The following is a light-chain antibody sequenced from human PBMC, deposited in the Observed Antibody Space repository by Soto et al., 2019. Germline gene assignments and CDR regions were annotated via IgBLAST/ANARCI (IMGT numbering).Light chain of an antibody. CDR2: DVS. Sequence: QSALTQPASVSGSPGQSITISCTGTSSDVGGYNYVSWYQQHPGKAPNLMIYDVSNRPSGVSNRFSGYKSGNTASLTISGLQAEDEADYYCSSYTSSSTLYVFGTGTKLTVL. CDR1: SSDVGGYNY. CDR3: SSYTSSSTLYV. V-gene: IGLV2-14*01. J-gene: IGLJ1*01.